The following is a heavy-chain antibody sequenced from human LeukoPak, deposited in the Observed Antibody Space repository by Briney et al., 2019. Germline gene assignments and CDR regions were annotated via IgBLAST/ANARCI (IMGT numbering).Heavy chain of an antibody. J-gene: IGHJ4*02. CDR1: GFYFSSYA. CDR3: AREGGVKYYYDSSGYYYPFFDY. D-gene: IGHD3-22*01. CDR2: ISYDGSNK. V-gene: IGHV3-30*04. Sequence: GGSLRLSCAASGFYFSSYAMHWVRQALGKGLEWVAVISYDGSNKYYADSVKGRFTISRDNSKNTLYLQMNSLRAEDTAVYYCAREGGVKYYYDSSGYYYPFFDYWGQGTLVTVSS.